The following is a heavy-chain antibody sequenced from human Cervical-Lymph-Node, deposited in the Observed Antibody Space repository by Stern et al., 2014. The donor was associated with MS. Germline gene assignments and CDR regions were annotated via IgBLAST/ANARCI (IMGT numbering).Heavy chain of an antibody. Sequence: QVTLRESGPTLVKPTETLRLTCTFSGFSLRTNGVAVGWIRQTPGKALEFLALIYWDGDKRYNPSLKRRLTITTDTSQNQVVLTMTNVDPVDTATYYCAHYMTTVTFDYWGQGTLVTVSS. CDR1: GFSLRTNGVA. CDR2: IYWDGDK. V-gene: IGHV2-5*02. D-gene: IGHD4-17*01. J-gene: IGHJ4*02. CDR3: AHYMTTVTFDY.